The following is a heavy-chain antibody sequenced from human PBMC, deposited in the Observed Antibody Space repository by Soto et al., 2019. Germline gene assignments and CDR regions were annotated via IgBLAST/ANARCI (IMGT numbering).Heavy chain of an antibody. CDR1: GFTFSSHG. V-gene: IGHV3-30*03. D-gene: IGHD3-9*01. J-gene: IGHJ4*02. CDR3: ARGSSDWLPYFDY. Sequence: SGFTFSSHGMHWVRQAPGKGLEWVAVIAYDGSNKYYVDSVKGRFTISRDNSKNTLYLQMNSLRSEDTAVYFCARGSSDWLPYFDYWGQGSLVTVSS. CDR2: IAYDGSNK.